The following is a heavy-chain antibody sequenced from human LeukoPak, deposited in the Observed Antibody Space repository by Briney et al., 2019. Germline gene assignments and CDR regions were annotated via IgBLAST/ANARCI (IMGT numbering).Heavy chain of an antibody. D-gene: IGHD3-10*01. J-gene: IGHJ4*01. CDR3: ARVPLYFGSGSYTSG. CDR2: INSDGSST. Sequence: PGGSLRLSCAASGFTFSSYWMHWVRQAPGKGLVWVSRINSDGSSTSYADSVKGRFTISIDNAKNTLYLQMNSLRAEDTAVYYCARVPLYFGSGSYTSGGGQGTLVTVSS. CDR1: GFTFSSYW. V-gene: IGHV3-74*01.